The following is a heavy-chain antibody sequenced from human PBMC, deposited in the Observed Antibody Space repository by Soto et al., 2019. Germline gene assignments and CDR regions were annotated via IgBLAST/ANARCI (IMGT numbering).Heavy chain of an antibody. CDR3: ARALAGMVRGVIMHTPYAFDI. J-gene: IGHJ3*02. V-gene: IGHV3-66*01. D-gene: IGHD3-10*01. Sequence: EVPLVESGGGLVQPGGSLRLSCAASGFTVSSNYMSWVRQAPGKGLEWVSVIYSGGSTYYADSVKGRFTISRDNSKNTLYLQMNSLRAEDTAVYYCARALAGMVRGVIMHTPYAFDIWGQGTMVTVSS. CDR2: IYSGGST. CDR1: GFTVSSNY.